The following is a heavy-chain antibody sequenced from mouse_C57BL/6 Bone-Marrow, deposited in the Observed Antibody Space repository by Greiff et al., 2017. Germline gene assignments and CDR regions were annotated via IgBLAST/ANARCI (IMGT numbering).Heavy chain of an antibody. D-gene: IGHD2-5*01. V-gene: IGHV5-4*01. Sequence: EVQLVESGGGLVKPGGSLKLSCAASGFTFSSYAMSWVRQTPEKRLEWVATISDGGSYTYYPDNVKGRFTISRDNAKNNLYLQMSHLKSEDTAMYYCARDDYSNYVWGQGTLVTVSA. J-gene: IGHJ3*01. CDR1: GFTFSSYA. CDR2: ISDGGSYT. CDR3: ARDDYSNYV.